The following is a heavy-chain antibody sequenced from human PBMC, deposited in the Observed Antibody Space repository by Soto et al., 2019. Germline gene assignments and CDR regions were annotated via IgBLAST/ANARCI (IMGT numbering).Heavy chain of an antibody. CDR1: GGSFSGYY. Sequence: SETLSLTCAVYGGSFSGYYWSWIRQPPGKGLEWIGEINHSGSTNYNPSLKSRVTISVDTSKNQFSLKLSSVTAADTAVYYCARGRCSSTSCSRLDYWGQGTLVTVSS. CDR2: INHSGST. CDR3: ARGRCSSTSCSRLDY. J-gene: IGHJ4*02. D-gene: IGHD2-2*01. V-gene: IGHV4-34*01.